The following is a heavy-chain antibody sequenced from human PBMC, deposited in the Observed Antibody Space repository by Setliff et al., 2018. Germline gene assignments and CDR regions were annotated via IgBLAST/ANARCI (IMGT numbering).Heavy chain of an antibody. Sequence: SETLSLTCAVQGGPFSGYYWSWIRQPPGKGLESIGDINHSGGTNYNPSLKSRVTVSIDTSKNHFSLKLSSVTAADTAVYYCARGLQWLVLGYYYYYMDVWGKGTTVTVSS. D-gene: IGHD6-19*01. CDR2: INHSGGT. J-gene: IGHJ6*03. CDR1: GGPFSGYY. V-gene: IGHV4-34*01. CDR3: ARGLQWLVLGYYYYYMDV.